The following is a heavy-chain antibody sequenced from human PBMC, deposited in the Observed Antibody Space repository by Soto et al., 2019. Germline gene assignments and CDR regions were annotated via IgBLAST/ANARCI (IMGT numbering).Heavy chain of an antibody. CDR2: IWHDGSHE. D-gene: IGHD2-21*02. CDR3: ARDSGDYV. Sequence: QVHLVESGGGVVQPGGCLRLSCAASGFSFSSYGMHWVRQAPGKGLEWVAIIWHDGSHEYYADSVKGRFTISRDNSKNTVYLQMNSLRVEDKAAYYCARDSGDYVGGQGTLVTVSS. V-gene: IGHV3-33*01. CDR1: GFSFSSYG. J-gene: IGHJ4*02.